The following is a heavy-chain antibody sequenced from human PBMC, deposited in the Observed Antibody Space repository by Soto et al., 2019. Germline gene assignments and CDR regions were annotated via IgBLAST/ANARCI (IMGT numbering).Heavy chain of an antibody. CDR1: GFTFSSYA. CDR3: AKDSGSLLRFLEWPTGHYYFDY. D-gene: IGHD3-3*01. J-gene: IGHJ4*02. Sequence: GGSLRLSCAASGFTFSSYAMSWVRQAPGKGLEWVSAISGSGGSTYYADSVKGRFTISRDNSKNTLYLQMNSLRAEDTAVYYCAKDSGSLLRFLEWPTGHYYFDYWGQGTLVTVSS. CDR2: ISGSGGST. V-gene: IGHV3-23*01.